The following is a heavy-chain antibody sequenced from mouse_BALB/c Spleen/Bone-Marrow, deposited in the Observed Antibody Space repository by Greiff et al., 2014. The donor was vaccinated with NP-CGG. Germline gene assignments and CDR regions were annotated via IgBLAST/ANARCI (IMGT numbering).Heavy chain of an antibody. CDR3: ARQGTLDY. V-gene: IGHV5-12*02. CDR1: GFTFRDYY. Sequence: EVNLVESGGGLVRPGGSLKLSCATSGFTFRDYYMYWVRQTPEKRLEWVAYISNGGGSTYYPDTVKGRFTISRDNAKNTLYLQMSRLKSEDTAMYYCARQGTLDYWGQGTSVTVSS. J-gene: IGHJ4*01. CDR2: ISNGGGST.